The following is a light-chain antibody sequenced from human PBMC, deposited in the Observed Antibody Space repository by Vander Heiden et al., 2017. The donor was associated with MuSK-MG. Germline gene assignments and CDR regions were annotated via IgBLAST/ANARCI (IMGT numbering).Light chain of an antibody. V-gene: IGKV4-1*01. CDR2: WAS. J-gene: IGKJ1*01. CDR1: RTLFYRSTNKNY. Sequence: DIVLTQSPHSPVASSGERATFITRPTRTLFYRSTNKNYLAWYQQKPRQPPRLLISWASSRESGVPDRFSGSGSGTDFTLTISSLQPEDVAVYYCQQGYSPPYTFGQGTKVEIK. CDR3: QQGYSPPYT.